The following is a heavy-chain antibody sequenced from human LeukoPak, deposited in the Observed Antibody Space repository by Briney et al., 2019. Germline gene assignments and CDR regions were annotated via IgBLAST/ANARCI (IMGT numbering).Heavy chain of an antibody. Sequence: GGSLRLSCAASGFTFSSYAMSWVRQAPGKGLEWVSAISGSGGSTYYADSVKGRFTISRGNSKNTLYLQMNSLRAEDTAVYYCAKAHISTYFFDYWGQGTLVTVSS. D-gene: IGHD2-21*01. CDR1: GFTFSSYA. J-gene: IGHJ4*02. CDR3: AKAHISTYFFDY. CDR2: ISGSGGST. V-gene: IGHV3-23*01.